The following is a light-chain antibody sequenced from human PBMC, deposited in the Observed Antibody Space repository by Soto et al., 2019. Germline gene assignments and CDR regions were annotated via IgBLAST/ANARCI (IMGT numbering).Light chain of an antibody. Sequence: QSVLTQPASVSGPPGQSITISCTGTSSDVGGYNYVSWYQQHPGKAPKLMIYEVSNRPSGVSNRFSGSKSGNTASLTISGLQAEDEADYYCSSYPNRNTLSSLFGTGTKVT. CDR1: SSDVGGYNY. CDR3: SSYPNRNTLSSL. CDR2: EVS. J-gene: IGLJ1*01. V-gene: IGLV2-14*01.